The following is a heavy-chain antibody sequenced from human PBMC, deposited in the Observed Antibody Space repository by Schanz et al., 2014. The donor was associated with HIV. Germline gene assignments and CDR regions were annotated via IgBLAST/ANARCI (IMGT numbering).Heavy chain of an antibody. Sequence: EVQLLESGGDLIQPGGSLRLSCVASGFPFSNFAMSWVRQDPGRGLEWVSAISTGGERTFYADSVKGRLTISRDNSKNTLYLQMKSLRAEDTAVYYCAKDRNYYDSKYRGKGNYYYYYGMDVWGQGTTVTVSS. D-gene: IGHD3-22*01. CDR3: AKDRNYYDSKYRGKGNYYYYYGMDV. V-gene: IGHV3-23*01. CDR2: ISTGGERT. J-gene: IGHJ6*02. CDR1: GFPFSNFA.